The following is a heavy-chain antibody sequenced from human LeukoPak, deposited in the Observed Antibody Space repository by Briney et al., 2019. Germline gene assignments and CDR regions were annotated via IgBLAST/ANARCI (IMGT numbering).Heavy chain of an antibody. CDR2: INPSGGST. CDR3: ARGAGYYYDSSGYLPKNWFDP. CDR1: GYTFTSYY. J-gene: IGHJ5*02. D-gene: IGHD3-22*01. V-gene: IGHV1-46*01. Sequence: ASVKVSCKASGYTFTSYYMHWVRQAPGQGLEWMGIINPSGGSTSYAQKFQGRATMTRDTSTSTVYMELSSLRSEDTAVYYCARGAGYYYDSSGYLPKNWFDPWGQGTLVTVSS.